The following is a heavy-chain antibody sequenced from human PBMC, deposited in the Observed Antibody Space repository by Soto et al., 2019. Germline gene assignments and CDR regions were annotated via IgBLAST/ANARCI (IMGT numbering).Heavy chain of an antibody. V-gene: IGHV1-2*02. Sequence: QVQLVQSGAEVKKPGASVKVSCRASGYTFTGYFMHWVRQAPGQGLEWMGWINPNSGATKYAQKCQGRVNRSRDTSIRTAYMELSGLRSDDTAVYYCARGGGTILAPLPWGQGTLVTVSS. CDR1: GYTFTGYF. D-gene: IGHD3-3*01. J-gene: IGHJ5*02. CDR2: INPNSGAT. CDR3: ARGGGTILAPLP.